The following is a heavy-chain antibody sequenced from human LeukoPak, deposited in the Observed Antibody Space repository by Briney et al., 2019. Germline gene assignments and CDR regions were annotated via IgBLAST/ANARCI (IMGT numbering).Heavy chain of an antibody. D-gene: IGHD6-13*01. CDR1: GFTFSSYA. Sequence: TGGSLRLSCAASGFTFSSYAMSWVRQAPGKGLEWVSAISGSGGSTYYADSVKGRFTISRDNCKNTLYLQMNSLRAEDTAVYYCAKPGIAAAGYYYYYMDVWGKGTTVTVSS. CDR2: ISGSGGST. J-gene: IGHJ6*03. V-gene: IGHV3-23*01. CDR3: AKPGIAAAGYYYYYMDV.